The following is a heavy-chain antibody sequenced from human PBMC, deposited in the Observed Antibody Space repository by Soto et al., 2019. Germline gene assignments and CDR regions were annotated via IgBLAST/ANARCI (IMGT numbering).Heavy chain of an antibody. Sequence: SVKVSCKASGGTFSSYAISWVRQAPGQGLEWMGGIIPIFGTANYAQKFQGRVTITADESTSTAYMELSSLRSEDTAVYYRARGIAAAGTLDYWGQGTLVTVSS. J-gene: IGHJ4*02. D-gene: IGHD6-13*01. CDR1: GGTFSSYA. CDR3: ARGIAAAGTLDY. V-gene: IGHV1-69*13. CDR2: IIPIFGTA.